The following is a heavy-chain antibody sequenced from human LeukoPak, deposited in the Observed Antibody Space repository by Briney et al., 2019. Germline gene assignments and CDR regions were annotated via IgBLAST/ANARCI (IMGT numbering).Heavy chain of an antibody. CDR3: ATVYGSGSYYNYYYYGMDV. CDR1: GYTITGYY. CDR2: INPNSGGT. Sequence: ASVKVSCKASGYTITGYYMHWVRQAPGQGLEWMGRINPNSGGTNSAQKLQGRVTMTTDTSTSTAYMELRSLRSDDTAVYYCATVYGSGSYYNYYYYGMDVWGQGTTVTVSS. D-gene: IGHD3-10*01. V-gene: IGHV1-2*06. J-gene: IGHJ6*02.